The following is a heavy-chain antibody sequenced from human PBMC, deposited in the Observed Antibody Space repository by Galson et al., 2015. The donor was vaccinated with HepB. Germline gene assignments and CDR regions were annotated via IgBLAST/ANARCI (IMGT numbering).Heavy chain of an antibody. CDR3: AKDRTTVAFYFDY. Sequence: SLRLSCAASGFTFSSHGMHWVRQAPGKGLEWVAFIWYDGSNKYYADSVKGRFTISRDNSKNTLSLLMNSLRPEDTAVYYCAKDRTTVAFYFDYWGQGTLSPSPQ. J-gene: IGHJ4*02. CDR2: IWYDGSNK. CDR1: GFTFSSHG. V-gene: IGHV3-30*02. D-gene: IGHD4-23*01.